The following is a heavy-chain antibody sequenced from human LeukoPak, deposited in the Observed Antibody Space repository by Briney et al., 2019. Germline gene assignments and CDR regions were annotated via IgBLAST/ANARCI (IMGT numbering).Heavy chain of an antibody. Sequence: GGSLRLSCAASGFTFSSYKMNWVRQAPGKGLEWVSYISSSGSTIYYADSVKGRFTISRDNARNSLYLQMNNLRAEDTAVYYCARPRGCGSARCNNFDSWGQGTLVTVSS. CDR2: ISSSGSTI. D-gene: IGHD2-2*01. V-gene: IGHV3-48*03. CDR1: GFTFSSYK. J-gene: IGHJ4*02. CDR3: ARPRGCGSARCNNFDS.